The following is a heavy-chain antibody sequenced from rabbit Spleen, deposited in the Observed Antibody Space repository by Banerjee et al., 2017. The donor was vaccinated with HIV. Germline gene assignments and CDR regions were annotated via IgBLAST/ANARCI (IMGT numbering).Heavy chain of an antibody. CDR3: ARTNSGSDPYNL. J-gene: IGHJ4*01. V-gene: IGHV1S45*01. Sequence: QEQLVESGGGLVKPEGSLTLTCTASGFTISNNYWICWVRQAPGKGLEWIGCIYTGDGNTYYASWAKGRLTISKTSSTTVTLQVTSLTAADTATYFCARTNSGSDPYNLWGPGTLVTVS. D-gene: IGHD1-1*01. CDR2: IYTGDGNT. CDR1: GFTISNNYW.